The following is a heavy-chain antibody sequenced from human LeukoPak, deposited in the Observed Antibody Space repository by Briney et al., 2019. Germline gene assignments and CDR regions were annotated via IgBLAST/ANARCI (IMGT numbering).Heavy chain of an antibody. V-gene: IGHV4-59*08. J-gene: IGHJ4*02. CDR3: AGRGYSGYHYFDY. D-gene: IGHD5-12*01. CDR1: NGSISPHY. CDR2: IYYSGST. Sequence: PSETLSLTRTVSNGSISPHYWSWIRQPPGKGLEWIGYIYYSGSTNYNPSLKSRVTISVDTSKNQFSLKLSSVTAADTAVYYCAGRGYSGYHYFDYWGQGTLVTVSS.